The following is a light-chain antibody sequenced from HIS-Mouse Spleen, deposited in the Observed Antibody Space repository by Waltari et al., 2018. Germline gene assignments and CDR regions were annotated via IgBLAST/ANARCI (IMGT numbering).Light chain of an antibody. V-gene: IGLV3-21*03. J-gene: IGLJ1*01. Sequence: SYVLTQPPSVSVAPGKTARITCGGNNIGSKSVHWYQQKPGQAPVLVVYDDSDRPSGIPERCSGSNAGNTATLTISRVEAGDEADYYCQVWDSSSDHPYVFGTGTKVTVL. CDR1: NIGSKS. CDR3: QVWDSSSDHPYV. CDR2: DDS.